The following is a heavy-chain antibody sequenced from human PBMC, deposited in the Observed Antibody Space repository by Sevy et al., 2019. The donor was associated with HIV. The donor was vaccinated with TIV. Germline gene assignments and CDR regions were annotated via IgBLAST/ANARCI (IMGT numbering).Heavy chain of an antibody. CDR3: ARLLLWFGEFRPYFDY. J-gene: IGHJ4*02. V-gene: IGHV5-51*01. Sequence: GESLKISCKGSGYSITSYWIGWVRQMPGKGLEWMGMIYPVDSDTRYSPSFQGQVTISADKSISTAYLQWSSLKASDTAMYYCARLLLWFGEFRPYFDYWGQGTLVTVSS. CDR2: IYPVDSDT. D-gene: IGHD3-10*01. CDR1: GYSITSYW.